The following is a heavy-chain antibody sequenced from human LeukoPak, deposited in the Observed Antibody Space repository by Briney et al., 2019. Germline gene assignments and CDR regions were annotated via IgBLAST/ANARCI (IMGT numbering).Heavy chain of an antibody. CDR3: ARDKKRNSYGHNYYGMDV. Sequence: PGGSLRLSCVASGFPVNSTYMNWVRQAAGKGVEWVSVIHSGGSTYYADSGKGRFTISRDTSKNMLYLQMNSLRPEDTALYYCARDKKRNSYGHNYYGMDVWGQGTTVTVSS. CDR1: GFPVNSTY. CDR2: IHSGGST. D-gene: IGHD5-18*01. V-gene: IGHV3-66*02. J-gene: IGHJ6*02.